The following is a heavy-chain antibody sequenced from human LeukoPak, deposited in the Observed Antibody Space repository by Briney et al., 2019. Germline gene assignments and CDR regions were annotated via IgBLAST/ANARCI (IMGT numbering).Heavy chain of an antibody. D-gene: IGHD6-19*01. V-gene: IGHV4-61*01. CDR1: GYSISSGYY. CDR3: ARGQWPHYFDY. J-gene: IGHJ4*02. CDR2: IYYSGST. Sequence: SETLSLTCTVSGYSISSGYYWSWIRQPPGKGLEWIGYIYYSGSTNYNPSLKSRVTISVDTSKNQFSLKLSSVTAADTAVYYCARGQWPHYFDYWGQGTLVTVSS.